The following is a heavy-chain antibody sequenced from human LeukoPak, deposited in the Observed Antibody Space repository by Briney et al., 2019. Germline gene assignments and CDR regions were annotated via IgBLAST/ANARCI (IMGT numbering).Heavy chain of an antibody. D-gene: IGHD3-10*01. V-gene: IGHV1-18*01. CDR1: GYTFTIYG. CDR2: ISTYNGDR. CDR3: ARESMVRGVIVDY. Sequence: ASVKVSCKASGYTFTIYGISWVRQAPGQGLEWMGWISTYNGDRNYAQKFQGRVTMTTETSTSTAYMELRSLGSDDTAVYYCARESMVRGVIVDYWGQGTLVTVSS. J-gene: IGHJ4*02.